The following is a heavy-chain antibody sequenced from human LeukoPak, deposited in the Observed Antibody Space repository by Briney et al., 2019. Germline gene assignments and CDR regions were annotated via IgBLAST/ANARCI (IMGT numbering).Heavy chain of an antibody. CDR1: GGSISSGGYS. CDR3: ARGYSSSWYMLGY. CDR2: IYHSGST. D-gene: IGHD6-13*01. J-gene: IGHJ4*02. V-gene: IGHV4-30-4*07. Sequence: PSETLSLTCAVSGGSISSGGYSWSWIRQPPGKGLEWIGYIYHSGSTYYNPSLKSRVTISVDTSKNQFSLKLSSVTAADTAVYYCARGYSSSWYMLGYWGQGTLVTVSS.